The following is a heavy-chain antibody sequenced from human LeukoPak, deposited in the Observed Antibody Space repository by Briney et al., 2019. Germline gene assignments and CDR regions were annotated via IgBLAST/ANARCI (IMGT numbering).Heavy chain of an antibody. CDR2: IYYSGSI. CDR3: ARHPQEPGGIAAAGLFDY. Sequence: SETLSLTCTVSGGSIGSYYWSWIRQPPGKGLEWIGYIYYSGSINYNPSLKSRVTISVDTSKNQFSLKLSSVTAADTAVYYCARHPQEPGGIAAAGLFDYWGQGTLVTVSS. J-gene: IGHJ4*02. CDR1: GGSIGSYY. V-gene: IGHV4-59*08. D-gene: IGHD6-13*01.